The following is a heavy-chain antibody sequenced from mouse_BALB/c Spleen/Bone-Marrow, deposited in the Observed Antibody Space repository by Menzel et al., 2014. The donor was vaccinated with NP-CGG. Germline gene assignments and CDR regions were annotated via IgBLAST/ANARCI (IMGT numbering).Heavy chain of an antibody. J-gene: IGHJ4*01. Sequence: EVQLVESGGDLVKPGGSLKLSCAASGFTFSSYGMSWVRQTPDKRLEWVATISSGGGYTYYPDSVKGRFTISRDNTKNTLYLQMSSLKSEDTAMYYCASSIATVVAEDAMDYWGQGTSVTVSS. D-gene: IGHD1-1*01. CDR3: ASSIATVVAEDAMDY. V-gene: IGHV5-6*01. CDR1: GFTFSSYG. CDR2: ISSGGGYT.